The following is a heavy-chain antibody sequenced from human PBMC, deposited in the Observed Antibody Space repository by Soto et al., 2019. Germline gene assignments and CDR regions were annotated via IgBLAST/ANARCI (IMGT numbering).Heavy chain of an antibody. J-gene: IGHJ6*03. D-gene: IGHD5-12*01. CDR3: ARVHSGYDYYYYYYMDV. V-gene: IGHV3-11*01. Sequence: PGGSMRLSCAASGFTFSDYYMAWIRQAPGKGLEWISYIASSGGTEYYADSVKGRFIVSRDNAENSLYLQMNSLRAEDTALYYCARVHSGYDYYYYYYMDVWGKGTTVSASS. CDR1: GFTFSDYY. CDR2: IASSGGTE.